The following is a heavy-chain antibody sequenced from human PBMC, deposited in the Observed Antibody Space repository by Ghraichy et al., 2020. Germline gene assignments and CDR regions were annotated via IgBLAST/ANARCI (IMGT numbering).Heavy chain of an antibody. CDR1: GGSVSSSNYY. CDR2: IHHSGST. V-gene: IGHV4-39*01. J-gene: IGHJ4*02. D-gene: IGHD6-19*01. CDR3: ARVIGTVEVAGTGKYYFCF. Sequence: SETLSLTCTVSGGSVSSSNYYWGWIRQPPGKGLEWIANIHHSGSTYYNPSLKSRVTISIDTSKNQFSLNVTSVTAADTAVYYCARVIGTVEVAGTGKYYFCFWGPGTLGTVSS.